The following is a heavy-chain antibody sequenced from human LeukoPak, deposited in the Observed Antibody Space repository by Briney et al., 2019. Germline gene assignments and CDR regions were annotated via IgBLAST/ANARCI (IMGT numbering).Heavy chain of an antibody. J-gene: IGHJ4*02. CDR1: GFTFSSYA. CDR3: ARVPSGSSSHNDY. D-gene: IGHD1-26*01. CDR2: ISYDGSNK. V-gene: IGHV3-30*04. Sequence: GGSLRLSCAASGFTFSSYAMHWVRQAPGKGLEGVAVISYDGSNKYYADSVKGRFTISRDNSKNTLYLQMNSLRAEDTAVYYCARVPSGSSSHNDYWGKGTLVTVSS.